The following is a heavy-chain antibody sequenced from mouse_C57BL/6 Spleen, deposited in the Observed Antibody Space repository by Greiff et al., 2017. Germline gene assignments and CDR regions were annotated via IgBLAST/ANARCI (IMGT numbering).Heavy chain of an antibody. CDR3: ARSPPAHGSSYDAMGD. V-gene: IGHV1-82*01. CDR1: GYAFSSSW. CDR2: IYPGDGDT. J-gene: IGHJ4*01. Sequence: QVQLQQSGPELVKPGASVKISCKASGYAFSSSWMNWVKQRPGKGLEWIGRIYPGDGDTNYNGKFKGKATLTADKSSSTAYMQLSSLTSEDSAVYFFARSPPAHGSSYDAMGDWGQSTSVTFSS. D-gene: IGHD1-1*01.